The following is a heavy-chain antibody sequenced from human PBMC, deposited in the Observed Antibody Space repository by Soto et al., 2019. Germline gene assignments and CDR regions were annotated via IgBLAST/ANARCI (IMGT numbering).Heavy chain of an antibody. J-gene: IGHJ6*02. CDR2: IIPIFRTP. D-gene: IGHD5-12*01. CDR1: GGTFNTFA. CDR3: ARDKVRQRLGGNYFYAMDI. Sequence: QVQLVQSGAAVKKPGSSVKVSCKASGGTFNTFAISWVRQAPGQGFEWLGGIIPIFRTPDYAQKFQGRVTIIADESASTAYMELSSLRSEDTAVYYCARDKVRQRLGGNYFYAMDIWGQGTTVTVSS. V-gene: IGHV1-69*12.